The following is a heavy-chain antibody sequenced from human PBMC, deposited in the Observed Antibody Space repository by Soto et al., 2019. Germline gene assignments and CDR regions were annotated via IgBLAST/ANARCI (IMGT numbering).Heavy chain of an antibody. J-gene: IGHJ5*02. Sequence: QVQLVQSGAEVKKPGASVKVSCKASGYTFTNYGISWVRQAPGQGLEWMGWISAYNGNTIYAQKLQGRVTMTTDTSTSTAYMELRSQRSDDTAVYYCAREAPSYYSDSNNFHYLTWFDPWGQGTLVTVSS. V-gene: IGHV1-18*01. D-gene: IGHD3-22*01. CDR1: GYTFTNYG. CDR2: ISAYNGNT. CDR3: AREAPSYYSDSNNFHYLTWFDP.